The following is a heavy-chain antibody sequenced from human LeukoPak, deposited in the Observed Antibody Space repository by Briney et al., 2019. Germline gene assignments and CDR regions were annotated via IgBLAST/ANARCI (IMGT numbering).Heavy chain of an antibody. Sequence: GGSLRLSCAASGFTFSTYAMSWVRQAPGKGLEWVSTISGSGVSTNYADSVTGRFTISRDNSKNTLYLQMNSLRAEDTAIYFCASPSPNVFNSDWHYFDSWGQGTLVTVSS. D-gene: IGHD6-19*01. CDR3: ASPSPNVFNSDWHYFDS. CDR2: ISGSGVST. V-gene: IGHV3-23*01. CDR1: GFTFSTYA. J-gene: IGHJ4*02.